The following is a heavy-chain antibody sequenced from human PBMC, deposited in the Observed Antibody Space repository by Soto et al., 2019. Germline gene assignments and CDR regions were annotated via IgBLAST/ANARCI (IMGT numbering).Heavy chain of an antibody. CDR2: IYYSGST. V-gene: IGHV4-31*03. J-gene: IGHJ6*02. CDR3: ARQGAAPCIDYGMDV. CDR1: GGSISSGGYF. Sequence: TLSLTCTVSGGSISSGGYFWSWIRQHPGKGLEWIGLIYYSGSTYYNPSLKSRVTISVDTSKNQFSLKLSSVTAADTAVYYCARQGAAPCIDYGMDVWGQGTTVTVSS. D-gene: IGHD6-25*01.